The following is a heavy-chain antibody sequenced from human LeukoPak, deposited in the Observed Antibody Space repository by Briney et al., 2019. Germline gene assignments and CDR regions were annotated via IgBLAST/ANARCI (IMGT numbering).Heavy chain of an antibody. CDR1: GYTFTSYA. J-gene: IGHJ6*03. CDR2: INANTGNP. CDR3: AREPLYYYYYYMDV. V-gene: IGHV7-4-1*02. Sequence: GASVKVSCKASGYTFTSYAMNWVRQAPGQGLEWMGWINANTGNPTYAQGFTGRFVFSLDTSVSTAYLQISSLKAEDTAVYYCAREPLYYYYYYMDVWGKGTTVTVSS.